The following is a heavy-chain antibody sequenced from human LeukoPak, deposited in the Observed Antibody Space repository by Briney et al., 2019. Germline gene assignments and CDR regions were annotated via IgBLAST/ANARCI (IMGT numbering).Heavy chain of an antibody. J-gene: IGHJ3*02. CDR3: ARQGYCSTNACYTGAFDI. Sequence: ASVKVSCKTSGYTFTDYYMHWVRQAPGQGLEWMGWINPSSGDTTYSQQFQGRVTMTRDTSISTAYMELSRLRSDDTAVFYCARQGYCSTNACYTGAFDIWGQGTMVTVSS. CDR1: GYTFTDYY. CDR2: INPSSGDT. V-gene: IGHV1-2*02. D-gene: IGHD2-2*02.